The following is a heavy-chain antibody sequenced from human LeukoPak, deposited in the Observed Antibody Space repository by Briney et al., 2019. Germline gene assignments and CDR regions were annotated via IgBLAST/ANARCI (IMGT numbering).Heavy chain of an antibody. D-gene: IGHD2-2*01. CDR3: ARGPTGKYRDAFDI. CDR2: IYYSGST. J-gene: IGHJ3*02. CDR1: GGSISSSSYY. Sequence: SETLSLTCTVSGGSISSSSYYWGWIRQPPGKGPEWIGSIYYSGSTNYNPSLKSRVTISLDTSRTQFSLKMSSVTAADTAMYYCARGPTGKYRDAFDIWGQGAGVTVSS. V-gene: IGHV4-39*07.